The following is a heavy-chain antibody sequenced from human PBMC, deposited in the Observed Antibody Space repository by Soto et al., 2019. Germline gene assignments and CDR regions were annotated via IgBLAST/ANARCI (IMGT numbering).Heavy chain of an antibody. V-gene: IGHV4-30-2*01. J-gene: IGHJ4*02. CDR3: AGGPGVARNY. CDR1: GGSISSGGYS. Sequence: QLQLQESGSGLVKPSQTLSLTCAVSGGSISSGGYSWSWIRQPPGKGLEWIGYIYHSGSTYYNPSRKRRVNISVDRSKNHFSLKLSSVTAADTAVYYCAGGPGVARNYWGQGTLVTVSS. D-gene: IGHD5-12*01. CDR2: IYHSGST.